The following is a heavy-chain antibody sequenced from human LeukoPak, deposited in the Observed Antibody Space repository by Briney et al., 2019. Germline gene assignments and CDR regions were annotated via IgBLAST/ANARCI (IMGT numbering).Heavy chain of an antibody. Sequence: GGSLRLSCAAPGFTFSSYAMSWVRQAPGKGLEWVSAISGSGGSTYYADSVKGRFTISRDNSKNTLCLQMNSLRAEDTAVYYCAKDSRVYCSSTSCSPSDYWGQGTLVTVSS. J-gene: IGHJ4*02. V-gene: IGHV3-23*01. CDR3: AKDSRVYCSSTSCSPSDY. CDR2: ISGSGGST. D-gene: IGHD2-2*01. CDR1: GFTFSSYA.